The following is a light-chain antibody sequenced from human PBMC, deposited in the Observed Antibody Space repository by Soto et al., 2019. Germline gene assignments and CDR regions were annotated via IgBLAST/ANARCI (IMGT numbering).Light chain of an antibody. CDR3: QQSGDTPPWT. CDR2: AAS. J-gene: IGKJ1*01. CDR1: QDISSY. V-gene: IGKV1-39*01. Sequence: QLTQSPSSLSASVGDRVTITCLASQDISSYLAWYQQKPGKAPELLIFAASSLQSGVPSRFSGSGSGTDFTLTISSLQPEDFATYYCQQSGDTPPWTFGQGAKVDIK.